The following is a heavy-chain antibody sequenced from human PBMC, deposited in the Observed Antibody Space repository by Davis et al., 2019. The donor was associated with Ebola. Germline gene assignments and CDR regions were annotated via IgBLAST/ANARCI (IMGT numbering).Heavy chain of an antibody. Sequence: HTGGSLRLSCAASGFTFSGSAMHWVRQAPGKGLVWVSRINSDGSSTSYADSVKGRFTISRDNAKNTLYLQMNSLRAEDTAVYYCARGLAIWSGSTLYYYYGMDVWGQGTTVTVSS. D-gene: IGHD3-3*01. V-gene: IGHV3-74*01. CDR2: INSDGSST. CDR1: GFTFSGSA. CDR3: ARGLAIWSGSTLYYYYGMDV. J-gene: IGHJ6*02.